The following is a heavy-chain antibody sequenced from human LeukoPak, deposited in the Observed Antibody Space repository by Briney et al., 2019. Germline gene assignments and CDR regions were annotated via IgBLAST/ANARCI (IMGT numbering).Heavy chain of an antibody. V-gene: IGHV1-8*01. CDR3: ARGQLRYFDWLPNLYYFDY. CDR1: GYTFTSYD. J-gene: IGHJ4*02. D-gene: IGHD3-9*01. CDR2: MNPNSGNT. Sequence: ASVKVSCKASGYTFTSYDINWVRQATGQGLEWMGWMNPNSGNTGYAQKFQGRVTMTRNTSISTAYMELSSLRSEDTAVYYCARGQLRYFDWLPNLYYFDYWGQGTLVTVSS.